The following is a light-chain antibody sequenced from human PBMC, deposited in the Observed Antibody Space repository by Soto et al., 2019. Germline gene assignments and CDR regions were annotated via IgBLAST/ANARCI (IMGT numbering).Light chain of an antibody. CDR3: QQSYSTLIT. CDR2: GAS. CDR1: QFISNS. J-gene: IGKJ5*01. V-gene: IGKV3-15*01. Sequence: EIVMTQSPATLSVSPGERVTLSCRASQFISNSLAWYQQRPGQPPRLLIYGASTRAAGISARFSGSGSGTDFTLTISSLQPEDFATYYCQQSYSTLITFGQGTRLEIK.